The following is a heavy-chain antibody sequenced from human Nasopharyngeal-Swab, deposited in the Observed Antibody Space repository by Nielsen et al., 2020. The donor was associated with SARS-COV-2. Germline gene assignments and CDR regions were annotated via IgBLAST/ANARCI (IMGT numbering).Heavy chain of an antibody. V-gene: IGHV3-13*01. CDR2: IGTAGGT. CDR1: GFTFSSYD. Sequence: GESLKISCAASGFTFSSYDMHWVRQATGKGLEWVSAIGTAGGTYYPGSVKGRFTISRENAKNSLYLQMNSLRAGDTAVYYCARVNYDSSGGDAFDIWGQGTMVTVSS. J-gene: IGHJ3*02. D-gene: IGHD3-22*01. CDR3: ARVNYDSSGGDAFDI.